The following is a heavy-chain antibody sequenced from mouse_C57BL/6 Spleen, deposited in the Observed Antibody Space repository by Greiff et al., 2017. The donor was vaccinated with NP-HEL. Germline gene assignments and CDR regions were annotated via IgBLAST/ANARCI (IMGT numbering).Heavy chain of an antibody. CDR1: GFTFSDYG. V-gene: IGHV5-15*01. Sequence: EVKLVESGGGLVQPGGSLKLSCAASGFTFSDYGMAWVRQAPRKGPEWVAFISNLAYSIYYADTVTGRFTISRENAKNTLYLKMSSLRSEDTAMYYWARPFKGYAMDYWGQGTSVTVSS. J-gene: IGHJ4*01. CDR3: ARPFKGYAMDY. CDR2: ISNLAYSI.